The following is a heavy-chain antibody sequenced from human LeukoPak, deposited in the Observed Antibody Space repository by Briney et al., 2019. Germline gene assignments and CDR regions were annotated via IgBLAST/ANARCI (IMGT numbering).Heavy chain of an antibody. V-gene: IGHV4-34*01. J-gene: IGHJ4*02. D-gene: IGHD3-10*01. CDR3: ARPRPPYYYGSGSYYASRLFDY. CDR1: GGSFSGYY. Sequence: SETLSLTCAVYGGSFSGYYWSWIRQPPGKGLEWIGEINHSGSTNYNPSLKSRVTISVDTSKNQFSLKLSSVTAADTAVYYCARPRPPYYYGSGSYYASRLFDYWGQGTLVTVSS. CDR2: INHSGST.